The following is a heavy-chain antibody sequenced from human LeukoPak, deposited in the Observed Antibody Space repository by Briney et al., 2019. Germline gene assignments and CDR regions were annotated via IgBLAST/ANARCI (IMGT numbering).Heavy chain of an antibody. J-gene: IGHJ4*02. V-gene: IGHV4-31*03. CDR2: IYYSGST. Sequence: SETLSLTCTVSGGSISSGGYSWSWIRQHPGKGLEWIGYIYYSGSTYYNPSLKSRVTISVDTSKNQFSLKLSSVTAADTAVYYCASLTYSSSSAVDYWGQGTLVTVSS. CDR3: ASLTYSSSSAVDY. D-gene: IGHD6-6*01. CDR1: GGSISSGGYS.